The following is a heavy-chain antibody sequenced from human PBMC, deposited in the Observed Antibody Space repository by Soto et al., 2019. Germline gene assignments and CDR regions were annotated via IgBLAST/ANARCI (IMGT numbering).Heavy chain of an antibody. Sequence: QVQLVQSGAEVKQPGSSVKVSCKASGGTFSSYAISWVRQAPGQGLEWMGGIIPIFGTANYAQKFQGRVTITADESTSTAYMELSSLRSEDTAVYYWARVLRRDGYSALDYWGQGTRVTVSS. CDR1: GGTFSSYA. J-gene: IGHJ4*02. CDR2: IIPIFGTA. CDR3: ARVLRRDGYSALDY. D-gene: IGHD2-15*01. V-gene: IGHV1-69*12.